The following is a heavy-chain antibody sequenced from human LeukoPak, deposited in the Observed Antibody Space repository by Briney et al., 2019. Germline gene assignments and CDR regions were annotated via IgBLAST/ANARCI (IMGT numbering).Heavy chain of an antibody. V-gene: IGHV3-21*01. J-gene: IGHJ4*02. CDR3: ARIGQQQQLPDY. CDR1: GFTFSSYA. CDR2: ISSSSYI. Sequence: GGSLRLSCAASGFTFSSYAMTWVRQAPGKGLEWVSSISSSSYIYYADSVKGRFTISRDNAKNSLYLQMNSLRAEDTAVYYCARIGQQQQLPDYWGQGTLVTVSS. D-gene: IGHD6-13*01.